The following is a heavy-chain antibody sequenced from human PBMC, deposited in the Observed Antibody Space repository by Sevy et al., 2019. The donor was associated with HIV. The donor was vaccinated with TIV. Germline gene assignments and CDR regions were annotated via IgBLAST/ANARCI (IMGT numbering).Heavy chain of an antibody. CDR3: AGGGGTKPHDY. CDR1: GFDFSIYS. CDR2: LSFGCGKI. V-gene: IGHV3-23*01. Sequence: GGSLRLSCAASGFDFSIYSMSWVRQAPGKGLEWVSTLSFGCGKINYADSVKGRFTISRDNSKSSVYLQMNNMRVEDTAVYYCAGGGGTKPHDYWGQGTLVTVSS. D-gene: IGHD1-26*01. J-gene: IGHJ4*02.